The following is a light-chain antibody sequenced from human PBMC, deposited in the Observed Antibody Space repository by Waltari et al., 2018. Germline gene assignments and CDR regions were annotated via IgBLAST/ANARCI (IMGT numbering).Light chain of an antibody. CDR1: QSISSY. Sequence: VTITCRASQSISSYLNWYQQKPGRAPNLLIYAASSLQSGVPSNFSGSGSGTDFTLTISSLQPEDFATYYCQQIYSTPLTFGGGTKVEIK. CDR3: QQIYSTPLT. J-gene: IGKJ4*01. V-gene: IGKV1-39*01. CDR2: AAS.